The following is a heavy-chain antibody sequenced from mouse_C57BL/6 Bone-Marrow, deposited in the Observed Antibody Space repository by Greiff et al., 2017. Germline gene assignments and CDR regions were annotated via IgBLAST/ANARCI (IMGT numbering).Heavy chain of an antibody. CDR3: AREGLYYYGSSYFDY. CDR1: GYTFTSYW. J-gene: IGHJ2*01. V-gene: IGHV1-59*01. D-gene: IGHD1-1*01. Sequence: QVHVKQPGAELVRPGTSVKLSCKASGYTFTSYWMHWVKQRPGQGLEWIGVIDPSDSYTNYNQKFKGKATLTVDTSSSTAYMQLSSLTSEDSAVYYCAREGLYYYGSSYFDYWGQGTTLTVSS. CDR2: IDPSDSYT.